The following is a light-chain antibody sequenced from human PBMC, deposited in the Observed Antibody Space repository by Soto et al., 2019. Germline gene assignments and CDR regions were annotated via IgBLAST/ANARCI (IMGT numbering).Light chain of an antibody. CDR3: QQSYSTPPIT. J-gene: IGKJ5*01. CDR1: QSISSY. V-gene: IGKV1-39*01. Sequence: DIQMTQSPSSLSASVGDRVTITCRASQSISSYLNWYQQKPGKAPKLPIYAASSLQSGVPSRFSGSGSGTHFTLTISSLQPEDFATYYCQQSYSTPPITFGQGTRLEIK. CDR2: AAS.